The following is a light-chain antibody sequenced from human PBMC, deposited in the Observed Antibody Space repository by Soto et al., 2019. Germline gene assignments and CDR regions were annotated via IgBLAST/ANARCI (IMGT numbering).Light chain of an antibody. V-gene: IGKV3-20*01. CDR3: QQYGSSPQT. Sequence: EIVLTQSPDNLSVSPGERATLSCRTSQSVSSSYLAWYQQKPGQAPRLLIYGASSRATGIPGRFSGSGSGTDFTLTISRLEPEDFAVYYCQQYGSSPQTFGQGTKVDIK. J-gene: IGKJ1*01. CDR2: GAS. CDR1: QSVSSSY.